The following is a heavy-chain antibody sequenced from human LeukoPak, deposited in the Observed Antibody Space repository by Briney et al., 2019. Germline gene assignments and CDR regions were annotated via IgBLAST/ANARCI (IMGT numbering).Heavy chain of an antibody. D-gene: IGHD3-22*01. Sequence: ASVKVSCKASGYTFTGYYMHWVRQALGQGLKWMGWINPNSGDTNYAQKFQGWVTMTRDTSISTAYMELSRLRSDDTAVYYCARGVNHYYDSSGYLDYWGQGTLVTVSS. CDR2: INPNSGDT. J-gene: IGHJ4*02. CDR1: GYTFTGYY. V-gene: IGHV1-2*04. CDR3: ARGVNHYYDSSGYLDY.